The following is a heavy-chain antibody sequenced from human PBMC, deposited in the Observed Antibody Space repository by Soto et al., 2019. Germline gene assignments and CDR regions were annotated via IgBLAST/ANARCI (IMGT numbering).Heavy chain of an antibody. CDR3: ARLLITVTTHEPFDPFDF. V-gene: IGHV4-39*01. CDR2: IYYSGST. J-gene: IGHJ3*01. D-gene: IGHD4-17*01. Sequence: LSLTCTVSGGSIRSSSYYWGWIRQPPGKGLEWIGSIYYSGSTYYNPSLKSRVTISVDTSKNQFSLKLSSVTAADTAVYYCARLLITVTTHEPFDPFDFSAQGTTVTVSS. CDR1: GGSIRSSSYY.